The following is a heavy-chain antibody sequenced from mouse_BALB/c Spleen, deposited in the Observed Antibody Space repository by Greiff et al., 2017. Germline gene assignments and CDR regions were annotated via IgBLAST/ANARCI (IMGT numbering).Heavy chain of an antibody. D-gene: IGHD2-4*01. J-gene: IGHJ3*01. CDR2: IDPANGNT. V-gene: IGHV14-3*02. CDR3: ARGIYYDYDAGAWFAY. CDR1: GFNIKDTY. Sequence: EVQLQQSGAELVKPGASVKLSCTASGFNIKDTYMHWVKQRPEQGLEWIGRIDPANGNTKYDPKFQGKATITADTSSNTAYLQLSSLTSEDTAVYYCARGIYYDYDAGAWFAYWGQGTLVTVSA.